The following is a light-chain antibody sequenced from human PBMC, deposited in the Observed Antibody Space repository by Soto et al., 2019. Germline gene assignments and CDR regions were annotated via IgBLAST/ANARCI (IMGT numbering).Light chain of an antibody. CDR1: ETISRD. V-gene: IGKV3D-15*01. Sequence: IVMTQSPATLSVSPGEGATLSCRASETISRDLAWYQQKPGQSPRLLIFGAFTRATGVPVRFSGSGSGTEFSLTFSSLQSEEVAVYFCQQYNKWPLTFGGGTRVEIK. CDR3: QQYNKWPLT. CDR2: GAF. J-gene: IGKJ4*01.